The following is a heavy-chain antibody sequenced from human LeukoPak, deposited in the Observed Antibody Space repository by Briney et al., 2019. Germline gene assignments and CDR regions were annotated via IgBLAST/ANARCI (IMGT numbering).Heavy chain of an antibody. CDR1: GFTVSSNY. Sequence: GGSLRLSCAASGFTVSSNYMSWARQAPGKGLEWVSVIYSGGGTYYADSVKGRFTISRDNSKNTLYLQMNSLRAEDTAVYYCARDNAGSDAFDIWGQGTMVTVSS. CDR2: IYSGGGT. J-gene: IGHJ3*02. V-gene: IGHV3-66*01. CDR3: ARDNAGSDAFDI. D-gene: IGHD2-2*01.